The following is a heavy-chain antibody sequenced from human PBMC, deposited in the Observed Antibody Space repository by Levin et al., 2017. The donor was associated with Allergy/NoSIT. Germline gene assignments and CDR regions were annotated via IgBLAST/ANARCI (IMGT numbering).Heavy chain of an antibody. Sequence: TGGSLRLSCAASGFTFSRFWMSWVRQAPGKGLEWVANIKEDGSQKYYVDSVKGRFTISRDNAKNSLYLQMNSLRDEDTAVYYCARGSGWTDYWGQGILVIVSS. D-gene: IGHD6-19*01. V-gene: IGHV3-7*04. CDR3: ARGSGWTDY. J-gene: IGHJ4*02. CDR1: GFTFSRFW. CDR2: IKEDGSQK.